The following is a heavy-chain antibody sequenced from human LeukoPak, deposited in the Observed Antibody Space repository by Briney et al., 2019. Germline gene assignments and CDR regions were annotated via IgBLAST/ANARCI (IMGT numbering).Heavy chain of an antibody. Sequence: SVKVSCKASGGTFSSSSISWVRQAPGQGLEWMGRIVPIFATPNYAQTFQGRVTITTDESTNTAYMELTSLRSDDTAVYYCARGPYGWYYFDTWGQGTLVTVSS. J-gene: IGHJ5*02. CDR1: GGTFSSSS. CDR3: ARGPYGWYYFDT. CDR2: IVPIFATP. D-gene: IGHD1-26*01. V-gene: IGHV1-69*05.